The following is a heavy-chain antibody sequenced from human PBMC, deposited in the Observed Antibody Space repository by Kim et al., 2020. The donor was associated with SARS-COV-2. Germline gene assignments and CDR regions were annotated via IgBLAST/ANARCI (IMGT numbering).Heavy chain of an antibody. CDR1: GFIFSTYG. CDR2: ISYDGTKE. J-gene: IGHJ4*02. Sequence: GGSLRLSCGASGFIFSTYGMHWVRQAPGKGLEWVAVISYDGTKEYYGDSVKGRFTISRDNSKNTLYLQMNSLRTEDTGVYYCAKDQDWRWGFDHWGQGTLVAVSA. CDR3: AKDQDWRWGFDH. V-gene: IGHV3-30*18. D-gene: IGHD3-9*01.